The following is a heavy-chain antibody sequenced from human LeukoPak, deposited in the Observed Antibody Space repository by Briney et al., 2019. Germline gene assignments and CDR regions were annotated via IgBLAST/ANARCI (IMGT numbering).Heavy chain of an antibody. CDR3: ARSYYYDSGSYDCYYGMDV. D-gene: IGHD3-10*01. Sequence: GGSLRLSCAASGFTFSDYYMSWIRQAPGKGLEWVSYISSSGSTIYYADSVKGRFTISRDNAKNSLYLQMNSLRAEDTAVYYCARSYYYDSGSYDCYYGMDVWGRGTTVTVSS. V-gene: IGHV3-11*01. J-gene: IGHJ6*02. CDR1: GFTFSDYY. CDR2: ISSSGSTI.